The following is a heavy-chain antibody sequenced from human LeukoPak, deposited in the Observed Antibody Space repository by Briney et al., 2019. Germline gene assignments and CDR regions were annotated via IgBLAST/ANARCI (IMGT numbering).Heavy chain of an antibody. Sequence: GGSLRLSGAASGFTFSSYSMNWVRQAPGKGLEWVSSISSSSSYIYYADSVKGRFTISRDNAKNSLYLQMNSLRAEDTAVYYCARDHCSSTSCYNYWGQGTLVTVSS. D-gene: IGHD2-2*01. V-gene: IGHV3-21*01. CDR1: GFTFSSYS. CDR2: ISSSSSYI. J-gene: IGHJ4*02. CDR3: ARDHCSSTSCYNY.